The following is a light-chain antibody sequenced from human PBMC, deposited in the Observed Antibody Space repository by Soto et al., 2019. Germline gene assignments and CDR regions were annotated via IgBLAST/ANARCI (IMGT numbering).Light chain of an antibody. V-gene: IGKV3-15*01. CDR2: AAS. Sequence: EIVVTQSPGILSVSPGDRATLSCRASQSVGRNLAWYQQKPGQAPTLLIYAASTRATGLPARFSGSGSGTDFTLTISSLQSDDFATYYCQQYHDYSRTFGQGTKVEI. CDR1: QSVGRN. CDR3: QQYHDYSRT. J-gene: IGKJ1*01.